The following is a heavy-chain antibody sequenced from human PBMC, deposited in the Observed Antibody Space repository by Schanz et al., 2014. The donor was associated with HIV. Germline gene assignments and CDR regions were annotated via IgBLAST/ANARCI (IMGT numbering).Heavy chain of an antibody. Sequence: QVQLVESGAEVQKPGASVKVSCKASGGTFSSFGISWVRQARGQGLEWMGGINPIYGIANYAQKFQGRVTITADESTSTTYLELSSLRSEDTAVYYCASQYSNYDSSRRYHWYFDLWGRGTLVTVSS. CDR3: ASQYSNYDSSRRYHWYFDL. V-gene: IGHV1-69*01. J-gene: IGHJ2*01. D-gene: IGHD4-4*01. CDR2: INPIYGIA. CDR1: GGTFSSFG.